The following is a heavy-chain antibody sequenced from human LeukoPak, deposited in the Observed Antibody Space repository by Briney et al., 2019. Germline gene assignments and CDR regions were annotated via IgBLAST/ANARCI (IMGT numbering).Heavy chain of an antibody. V-gene: IGHV3-30*02. D-gene: IGHD3-10*01. J-gene: IGHJ6*03. CDR3: AKDFSGNYYYFMDV. CDR1: GFTFSSDD. CDR2: IRYDGSNQ. Sequence: PGGSLRLSCAASGFTFSSDDMHWVRQAPGKGLEWLALIRYDGSNQYYADSVKGRFTISRDNSQNTLFLQMNSLRADDTAVYYCAKDFSGNYYYFMDVWGTGTTVTISS.